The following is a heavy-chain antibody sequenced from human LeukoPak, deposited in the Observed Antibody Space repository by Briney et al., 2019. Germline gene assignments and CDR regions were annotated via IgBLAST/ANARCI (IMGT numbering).Heavy chain of an antibody. V-gene: IGHV1-8*03. J-gene: IGHJ5*02. CDR3: TRGPFLNGNAYNWFDP. CDR2: VNCDNENT. CDR1: GYTFTSFD. Sequence: ASVKVSCKTSGYTFTSFDINWVRHTTGHGPEWMGWVNCDNENTGYARKFQGRVAITRDTSTSTVYLELNNLSSDDTAMYYCTRGPFLNGNAYNWFDPWGQGTLVTVSS. D-gene: IGHD1-20*01.